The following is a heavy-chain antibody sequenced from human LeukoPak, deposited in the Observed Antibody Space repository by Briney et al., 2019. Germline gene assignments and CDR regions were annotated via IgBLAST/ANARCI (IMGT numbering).Heavy chain of an antibody. D-gene: IGHD2/OR15-2a*01. Sequence: LETLSLTCAVYGGSFGGYYWSWIRQPPGKGLEWIGEINHSGSTNYNPSLKSRVTISVDTSKNQFSLKLSSVTAADTAVYYCTRKGSQWDFLVDYWGQGTRVAVSP. CDR1: GGSFGGYY. J-gene: IGHJ4*02. V-gene: IGHV4-34*01. CDR3: TRKGSQWDFLVDY. CDR2: INHSGST.